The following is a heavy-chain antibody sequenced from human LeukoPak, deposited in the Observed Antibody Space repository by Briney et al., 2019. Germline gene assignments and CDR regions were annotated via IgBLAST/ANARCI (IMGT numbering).Heavy chain of an antibody. V-gene: IGHV1-2*02. J-gene: IGHJ4*02. CDR2: INPNSGGT. CDR1: GFTFNCYY. Sequence: GASVKVSCKASGFTFNCYYVHWVRQAPGQGLEWMGWINPNSGGTNYAQKFQGRVTMTRDTSISTAYMDLSRLRSDDTAVYYCARGEWELLYYFDYWGQGTLVTVSS. CDR3: ARGEWELLYYFDY. D-gene: IGHD1-26*01.